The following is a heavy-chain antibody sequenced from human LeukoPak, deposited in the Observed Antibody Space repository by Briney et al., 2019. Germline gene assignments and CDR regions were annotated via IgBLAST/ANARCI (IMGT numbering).Heavy chain of an antibody. CDR3: ARVAGYSGYDLGFDY. V-gene: IGHV4-59*01. CDR2: IYYSGST. CDR1: GGSISRYY. Sequence: SETLSLTCTVSGGSISRYYWSWIRQPPGKGLEWIGYIYYSGSTNYNPSLKSRVTISVDTSKNQFSLKLSSVTAADTAVYYCARVAGYSGYDLGFDYWGQGTLVTVSS. J-gene: IGHJ4*02. D-gene: IGHD5-12*01.